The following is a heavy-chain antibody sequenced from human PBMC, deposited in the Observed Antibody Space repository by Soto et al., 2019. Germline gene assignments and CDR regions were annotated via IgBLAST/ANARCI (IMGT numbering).Heavy chain of an antibody. J-gene: IGHJ3*02. CDR3: ARGHDYGGNSDAFDI. CDR2: ILPIFGTA. D-gene: IGHD2-21*02. CDR1: GGTFSTDA. V-gene: IGHV1-69*12. Sequence: QVQLVQSGAEVKKPGSSVKVSCKASGGTFSTDAINWVRQAPGQGPEWMGGILPIFGTADYAQKFQGRVTXPADVSTTTAYMELSSLRSEDTAVYYCARGHDYGGNSDAFDIWGQGTMVTVSS.